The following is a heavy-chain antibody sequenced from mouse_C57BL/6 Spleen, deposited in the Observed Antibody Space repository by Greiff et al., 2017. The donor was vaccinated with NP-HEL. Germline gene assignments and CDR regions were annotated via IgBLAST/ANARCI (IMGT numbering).Heavy chain of an antibody. CDR2: INPGSGGT. Sequence: QVQLQQSGAELVRPGTSVKVSCKASGYAFTNYLIEWVKQRPGQGLEWIGVINPGSGGTNYNEKFKGKATLTADKSSSTAYMQLSSLTSEDSAVYFCARRYYGSLDYWGQGTTLTVSS. CDR3: ARRYYGSLDY. D-gene: IGHD1-1*01. V-gene: IGHV1-54*01. J-gene: IGHJ2*01. CDR1: GYAFTNYL.